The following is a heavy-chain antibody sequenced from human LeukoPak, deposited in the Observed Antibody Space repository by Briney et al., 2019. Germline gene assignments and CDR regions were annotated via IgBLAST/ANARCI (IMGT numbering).Heavy chain of an antibody. CDR1: GYSISSGYY. D-gene: IGHD5-24*01. V-gene: IGHV4-38-2*01. J-gene: IGHJ4*02. CDR2: IYHSGST. CDR3: ARQRWLQLDPFDY. Sequence: SETLSLTCAVSGYSISSGYYWGWIRPPPGKGLEWIGSIYHSGSTYYNPSLKSRVTISVDTSKNQFSLKLSSVTAADTAVYYCARQRWLQLDPFDYWGQGTLVTVSS.